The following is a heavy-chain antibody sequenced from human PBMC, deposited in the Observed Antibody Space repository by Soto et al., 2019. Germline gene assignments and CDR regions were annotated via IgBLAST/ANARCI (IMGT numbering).Heavy chain of an antibody. Sequence: GGSLRLSXAASGFTFSSYGMHWVRQAPGKGLEWVAVIWYDGSNKYYADSVKGRFTISRDNSKNTLYLQMNSLRAEDTAVYYCARATPTYSSSWYDYWGQGTLVTVSS. D-gene: IGHD6-13*01. V-gene: IGHV3-33*01. CDR3: ARATPTYSSSWYDY. J-gene: IGHJ4*02. CDR1: GFTFSSYG. CDR2: IWYDGSNK.